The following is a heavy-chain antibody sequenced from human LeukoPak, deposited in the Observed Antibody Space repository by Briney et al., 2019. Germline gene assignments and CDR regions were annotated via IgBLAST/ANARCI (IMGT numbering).Heavy chain of an antibody. CDR1: GYSFTTYW. V-gene: IGHV5-51*01. Sequence: GESLKIPCKGSGYSFTTYWIAWVRQMPGKGLGWMGIIYPDDSETRYSPSFQGQVTISADKSISTAYLQWSSLKASDTAMYYCARRGSGWQKTHNWFDPWGQGTLVTVSS. CDR2: IYPDDSET. CDR3: ARRGSGWQKTHNWFDP. D-gene: IGHD6-19*01. J-gene: IGHJ5*02.